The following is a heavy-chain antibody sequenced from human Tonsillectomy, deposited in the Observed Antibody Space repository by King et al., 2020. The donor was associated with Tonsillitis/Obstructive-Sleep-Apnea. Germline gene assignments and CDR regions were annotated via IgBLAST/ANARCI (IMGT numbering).Heavy chain of an antibody. D-gene: IGHD6-6*01. CDR2: IFSNDEK. J-gene: IGHJ6*03. V-gene: IGHV2-26*01. CDR3: ARGYSSSYYYYYYYMDV. Sequence: VTLKESGPVLVKPTETLTLTCTVSGFSLSNARMGVSWIRQPPGKALEWLAHIFSNDEKSYSTSLNSRLTISKDTSKSQVVLTMTNMDPVDTATYYCARGYSSSYYYYYYYMDVWGKGTTVTVSS. CDR1: GFSLSNARMG.